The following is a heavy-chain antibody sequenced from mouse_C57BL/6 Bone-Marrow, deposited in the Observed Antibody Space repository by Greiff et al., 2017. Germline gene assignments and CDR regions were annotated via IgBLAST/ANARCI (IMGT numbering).Heavy chain of an antibody. CDR3: ARWVRQDYYAMDY. CDR1: GYTFTSYG. D-gene: IGHD2-14*01. J-gene: IGHJ4*01. Sequence: LVESGAELARPGASVKLSCKASGYTFTSYGISWVKQRTGQGLEWIGEIYPRSGNTYYNEKFKGKATLTADKSSSTAYMELRSLTSEGSAVYFCARWVRQDYYAMDYWGQGTSVTVSS. CDR2: IYPRSGNT. V-gene: IGHV1-81*01.